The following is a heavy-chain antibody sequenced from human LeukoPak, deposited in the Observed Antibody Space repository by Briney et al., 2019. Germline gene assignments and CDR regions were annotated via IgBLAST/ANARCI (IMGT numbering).Heavy chain of an antibody. CDR2: ISSSGST. V-gene: IGHV4-61*02. Sequence: SETLSLTCTVSGDSISSGDYYWSWIRQPAGKGLEWIGRISSSGSTNYNPSLKSRVTISVDTSKNQFSLKLSSVTAADTAVYYCARENCSGGSCLIDYWGQGTLVTVSS. CDR3: ARENCSGGSCLIDY. D-gene: IGHD2-15*01. CDR1: GDSISSGDYY. J-gene: IGHJ4*02.